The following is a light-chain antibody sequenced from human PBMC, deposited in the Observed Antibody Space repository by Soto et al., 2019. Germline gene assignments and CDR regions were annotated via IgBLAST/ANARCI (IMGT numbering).Light chain of an antibody. J-gene: IGLJ1*01. CDR1: SSDVSGYNY. CDR2: DVS. CDR3: CSYTTSNTRQIV. Sequence: QSVLTQPASVSGSPGHSITISCTGTSSDVSGYNYVSWYQQHPGKAPKFMIYDVSNRPSGVSNHFSGSKSGNTASLTISGLQAEDEADYYCCSYTTSNTRQIVFGTGTKVTV. V-gene: IGLV2-14*01.